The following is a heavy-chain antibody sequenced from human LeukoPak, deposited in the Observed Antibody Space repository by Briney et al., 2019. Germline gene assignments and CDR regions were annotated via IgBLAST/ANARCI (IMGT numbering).Heavy chain of an antibody. CDR2: IKQDGSKK. D-gene: IGHD5-18*01. CDR1: GFTFSSYW. J-gene: IGHJ6*02. CDR3: AREQGGYSYGSNYYYYYGMDV. V-gene: IGHV3-7*01. Sequence: GGSLRLYCAASGFTFSSYWMSWVRQAPGKGLEWVANIKQDGSKKYYVDSVKGRFTISRDNAKNSLYLQMNSLRAEDTAVYYCAREQGGYSYGSNYYYYYGMDVWGQGTTVTVSS.